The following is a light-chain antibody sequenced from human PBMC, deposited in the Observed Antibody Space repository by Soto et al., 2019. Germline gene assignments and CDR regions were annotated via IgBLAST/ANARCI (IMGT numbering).Light chain of an antibody. CDR3: SSYTSSNTLV. CDR2: DVS. J-gene: IGLJ1*01. Sequence: QSALTQPASVSGSPGQSITISCTGTNSDVGGYNYVSWYQQHPGKAPKFIIYDVSNRPSGVSLRFSGSKSGNTASLIISGLQAEDEADYYCSSYTSSNTLVFGTGTKLTVL. CDR1: NSDVGGYNY. V-gene: IGLV2-14*03.